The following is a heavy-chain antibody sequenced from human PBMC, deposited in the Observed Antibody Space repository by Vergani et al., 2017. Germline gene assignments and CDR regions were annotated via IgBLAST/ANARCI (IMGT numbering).Heavy chain of an antibody. Sequence: QVQLVQSGAEVKKPGSSVKVSCKASGGTFSSHAISWVRQAPGQGLEWMGGIIPIFGTANYAQKFQGRVTITADESTSTAYMELGSLRSEDTAVYYCARGTVDYYGSGSFGLDAFDIWGQGTMVTVSS. J-gene: IGHJ3*02. V-gene: IGHV1-69*01. CDR2: IIPIFGTA. D-gene: IGHD3-10*01. CDR3: ARGTVDYYGSGSFGLDAFDI. CDR1: GGTFSSHA.